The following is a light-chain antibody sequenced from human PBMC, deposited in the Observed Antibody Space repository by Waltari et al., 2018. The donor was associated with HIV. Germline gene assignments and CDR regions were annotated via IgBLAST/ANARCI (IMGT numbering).Light chain of an antibody. CDR2: GNR. V-gene: IGLV1-40*01. CDR3: QSYDSALSGWV. CDR1: SSNIGAGYD. J-gene: IGLJ3*02. Sequence: QSVLTQPPSVSGAPGQRVTISCTGSSSNIGAGYDVHWYEQLPGAAPKLLIYGNRHRLSGVHDRFSGSKSGTSASLAITGLQAEDEADYYCQSYDSALSGWVFGGGTKLTVL.